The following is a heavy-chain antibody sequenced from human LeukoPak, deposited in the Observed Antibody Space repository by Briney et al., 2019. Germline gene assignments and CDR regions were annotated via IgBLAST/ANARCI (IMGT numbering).Heavy chain of an antibody. CDR1: GYTFTSYD. D-gene: IGHD1-7*01. CDR2: MNPNSGNT. V-gene: IGHV1-8*01. J-gene: IGHJ4*02. CDR3: ARGMNWNYAEGGFGFDY. Sequence: ASVKVSCKASGYTFTSYDINWVRQATGQGLEWMGWMNPNSGNTGYAQKFQGRVTMTRNTSISTAYMELSSLRSEDTAVYYCARGMNWNYAEGGFGFDYWGQGTLVTVSS.